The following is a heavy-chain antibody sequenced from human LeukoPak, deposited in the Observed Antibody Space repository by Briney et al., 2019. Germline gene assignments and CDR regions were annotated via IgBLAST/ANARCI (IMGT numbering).Heavy chain of an antibody. CDR2: INHSGST. Sequence: SETLSLTCAVYGGPFSGYYWSWIRQPPGKGLEWIGEINHSGSTNYNPSLKSRVTTSLDTSKNQFSLNLSSVTAADTAVYYCARVGSGGTRYWGQGTLVTVSS. J-gene: IGHJ4*02. CDR3: ARVGSGGTRY. D-gene: IGHD2-15*01. CDR1: GGPFSGYY. V-gene: IGHV4-34*01.